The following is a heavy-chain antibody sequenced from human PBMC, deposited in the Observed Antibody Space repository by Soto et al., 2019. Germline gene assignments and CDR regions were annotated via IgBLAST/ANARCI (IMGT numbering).Heavy chain of an antibody. D-gene: IGHD3-10*01. CDR3: ERRGSVAGTYWFDP. CDR2: IYYSGNT. Sequence: SETLSPTCTVSGGSIISSSDYWGWIRQPPGKGLEWIGSIYYSGNTVYNPSLKSRVTISVDTSKSQFSLKLSSVTAADTAVYYCERRGSVAGTYWFDPWGQGTLVTVSS. J-gene: IGHJ5*02. CDR1: GGSIISSSDY. V-gene: IGHV4-39*01.